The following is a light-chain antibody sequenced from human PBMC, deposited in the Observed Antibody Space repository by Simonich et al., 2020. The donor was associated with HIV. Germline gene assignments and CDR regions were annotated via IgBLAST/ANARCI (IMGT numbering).Light chain of an antibody. CDR1: SSDVGGYNY. CDR2: DGS. Sequence: QSALTQPASVSGSPGQSITISCTGTSSDVGGYNYVSWYQQHPGKAPKLMIYDGSNRPSGVSHRFSGAKSGNTASLTISGLQAEDEADYYCSSYTSSSTWVFGGGTKLTVL. J-gene: IGLJ3*02. CDR3: SSYTSSSTWV. V-gene: IGLV2-14*03.